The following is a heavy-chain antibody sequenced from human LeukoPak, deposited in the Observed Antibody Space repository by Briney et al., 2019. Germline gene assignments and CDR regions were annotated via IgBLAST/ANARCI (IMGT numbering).Heavy chain of an antibody. J-gene: IGHJ4*02. V-gene: IGHV3-48*01. D-gene: IGHD3-16*01. CDR3: ARDQGGVGY. CDR1: GITFSSYS. CDR2: ISSFSGTI. Sequence: PWGSLRLSCVASGITFSSYSMNWVRQAPGKGLEWVSYISSFSGTINYADSVKGRFTISRDNAKNSLYLKMNSLRAEDTAVYYCARDQGGVGYWGQGTLVTVSS.